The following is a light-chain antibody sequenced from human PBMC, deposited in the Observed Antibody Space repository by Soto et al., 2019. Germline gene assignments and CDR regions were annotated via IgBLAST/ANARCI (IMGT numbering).Light chain of an antibody. CDR1: QSVSSSY. Sequence: EIVLTQSPGTLSLSPVERATLSCSASQSVSSSYLAWYQQKPGQAPRLLIYGASSRATGIPDRFSGSGSGTDFTLTISRLKPEDFAVYYCQQYGSSPKTFGQGTKVDIK. J-gene: IGKJ1*01. V-gene: IGKV3-20*01. CDR2: GAS. CDR3: QQYGSSPKT.